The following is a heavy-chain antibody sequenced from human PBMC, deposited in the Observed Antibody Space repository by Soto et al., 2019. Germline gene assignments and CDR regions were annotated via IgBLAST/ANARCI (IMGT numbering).Heavy chain of an antibody. CDR1: GYSFTSYW. Sequence: PGESLKISCKGSGYSFTSYWISWVRQMPGKGLEWMGRIDPSDSYTNYSPSFQGHVTISADKSISTAYLQWSSLKASDTAMYHCGRHDVVSRYYVGSGYYRGVYIDEWGRGTLFSAPQ. V-gene: IGHV5-10-1*01. D-gene: IGHD3-22*01. J-gene: IGHJ4*02. CDR3: GRHDVVSRYYVGSGYYRGVYIDE. CDR2: IDPSDSYT.